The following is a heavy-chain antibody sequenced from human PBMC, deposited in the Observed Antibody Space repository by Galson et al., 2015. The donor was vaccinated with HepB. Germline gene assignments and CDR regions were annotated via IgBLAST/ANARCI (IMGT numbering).Heavy chain of an antibody. CDR3: TTDWGGYARGDYFDY. D-gene: IGHD5-12*01. J-gene: IGHJ4*02. Sequence: SLRLSCAASGFTFSNAWMSWVRQAPGKGLEWVGRIKSKTDGGTTDYAAPVKGRFTISRDDSKNTLYLQMSSLKTEDTAVYYCTTDWGGYARGDYFDYWGQGTLVTVSS. CDR2: IKSKTDGGTT. V-gene: IGHV3-15*01. CDR1: GFTFSNAW.